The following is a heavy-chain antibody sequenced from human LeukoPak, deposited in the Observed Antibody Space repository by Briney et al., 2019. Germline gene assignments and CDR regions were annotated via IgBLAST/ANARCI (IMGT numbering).Heavy chain of an antibody. CDR1: GGTFSSYA. V-gene: IGHV1-69*13. D-gene: IGHD3-3*01. J-gene: IGHJ5*02. CDR3: ARDSYVLRFLEWVS. Sequence: SVKVSCKASGGTFSSYAISWVRQAPGQGLEWMGGIIPIFGTANYAQKFQGRVTITADESTSTAYMELSSLRSEDTAVYFCARDSYVLRFLEWVSWGQGTLVTVSS. CDR2: IIPIFGTA.